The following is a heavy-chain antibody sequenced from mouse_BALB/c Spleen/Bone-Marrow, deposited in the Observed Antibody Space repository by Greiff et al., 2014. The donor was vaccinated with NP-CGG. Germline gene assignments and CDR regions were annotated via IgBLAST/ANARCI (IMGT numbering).Heavy chain of an antibody. D-gene: IGHD1-1*01. Sequence: EVQRVESGGGLVQPGGSRKLSCAASGFTFSDYGMAWVRQAPGKGLEWVAFISNLAYSICYADTVTGRFTISRENAKNTLYLEMSSQRSEDTAMYYCARLYGSGYGYAMDYWGQGTSVTVSS. J-gene: IGHJ4*01. CDR3: ARLYGSGYGYAMDY. CDR2: ISNLAYSI. V-gene: IGHV5-15*02. CDR1: GFTFSDYG.